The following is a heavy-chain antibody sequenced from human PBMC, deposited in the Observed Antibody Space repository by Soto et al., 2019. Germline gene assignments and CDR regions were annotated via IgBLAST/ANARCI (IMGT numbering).Heavy chain of an antibody. Sequence: QVQLQESGPGLVKPSETLSLTCTVSGGSISSYYWSWIRQPPGKGLEWIGYIYYSGSTNYNPSLKSRVTIPVDTSKHQFSLKPSSVTAADTAVYYCARGWSRSSPFDYWGQGTLVTVSS. CDR1: GGSISSYY. V-gene: IGHV4-59*01. CDR2: IYYSGST. D-gene: IGHD2-2*01. J-gene: IGHJ4*02. CDR3: ARGWSRSSPFDY.